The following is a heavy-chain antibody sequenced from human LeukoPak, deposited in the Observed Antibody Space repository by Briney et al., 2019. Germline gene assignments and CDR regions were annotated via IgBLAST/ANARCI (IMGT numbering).Heavy chain of an antibody. CDR3: ARGRVTTIANYYYYYIDV. J-gene: IGHJ6*03. CDR1: GDSVSSNSAA. D-gene: IGHD4-17*01. Sequence: SQTLSLTCAISGDSVSSNSAAWTWIRQSPSRGLEWLERTYYRSKWYNDYAVSVQSRITINPDTSKNQFSLQLNSVTPEDTAVYYCARGRVTTIANYYYYYIDVWGKGTTVTVSS. V-gene: IGHV6-1*01. CDR2: TYYRSKWYN.